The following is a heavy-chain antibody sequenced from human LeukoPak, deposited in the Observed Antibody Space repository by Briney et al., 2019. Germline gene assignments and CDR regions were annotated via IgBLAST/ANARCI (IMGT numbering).Heavy chain of an antibody. V-gene: IGHV3-33*01. CDR1: GFTFSSYG. CDR3: ARIDLDYYYYGMDV. Sequence: GGSLRLSCAASGFTFSSYGMHWVRQAPGKGLKWVAVIWYDGSNKYYADSVKGRFTTSRGNSKNTLYLQMNSLRAEDTAVYYCARIDLDYYYYGMDVWGQGTTVTVSS. CDR2: IWYDGSNK. D-gene: IGHD3/OR15-3a*01. J-gene: IGHJ6*02.